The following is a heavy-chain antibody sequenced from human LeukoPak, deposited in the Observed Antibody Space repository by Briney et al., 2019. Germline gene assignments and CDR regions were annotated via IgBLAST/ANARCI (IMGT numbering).Heavy chain of an antibody. CDR3: AIHKRYITRLTA. J-gene: IGHJ1*01. Sequence: GESLKICCKGSGYLFNMYWRGLGRQMPGKGLEWMGIIYPGDSDTRYSPSFQGQVTISADKSITTAYLQWTSLKASDTAMYYCAIHKRYITRLTAWGQGTPVTVSS. V-gene: IGHV5-51*01. CDR2: IYPGDSDT. CDR1: GYLFNMYW. D-gene: IGHD1-20*01.